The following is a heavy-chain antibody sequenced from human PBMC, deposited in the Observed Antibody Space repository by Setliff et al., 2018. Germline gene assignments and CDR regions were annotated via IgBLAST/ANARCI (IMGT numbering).Heavy chain of an antibody. CDR3: AKDPRDTYYNFGY. CDR1: GFTFSSYG. J-gene: IGHJ4*02. Sequence: GESLKISCAASGFTFSSYGMHWVRQAPGKGLEWVAFIRYDGSNKYYADSVKGRFTISRDNSKNTLYLQMNSLRAEDTAVYYCAKDPRDTYYNFGYWGQGTLVTVPQ. V-gene: IGHV3-30*02. CDR2: IRYDGSNK. D-gene: IGHD3-3*01.